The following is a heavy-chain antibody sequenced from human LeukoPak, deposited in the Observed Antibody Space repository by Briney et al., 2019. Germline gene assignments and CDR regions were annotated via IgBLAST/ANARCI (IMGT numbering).Heavy chain of an antibody. CDR3: AGRSTGTTIRQDAFDI. CDR2: INPNSGGT. Sequence: ASVKVSCKASVYTFTGYYMHWVRQAPGQGLEWMGWINPNSGGTNYAQKFQGRVTMTRDTSISTAYMELSRLRSDDTAVYYCAGRSTGTTIRQDAFDIWGQGTMVTVSS. V-gene: IGHV1-2*02. D-gene: IGHD1-1*01. J-gene: IGHJ3*02. CDR1: VYTFTGYY.